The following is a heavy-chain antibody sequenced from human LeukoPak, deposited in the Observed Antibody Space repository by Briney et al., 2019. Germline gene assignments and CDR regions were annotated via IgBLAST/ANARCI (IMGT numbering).Heavy chain of an antibody. CDR3: ASGDSGKLS. V-gene: IGHV3-74*01. D-gene: IGHD2-21*02. CDR2: MNSDGSST. CDR1: EFTFSTHW. Sequence: GGSLRLSCAASEFTFSTHWMHWVRQAPGEGLVWVSRMNSDGSSTTYADSVRGRFTISRDNAKNTLYLQMNSLRAEDTAVYYCASGDSGKLSWGQGTLVTVSS. J-gene: IGHJ5*02.